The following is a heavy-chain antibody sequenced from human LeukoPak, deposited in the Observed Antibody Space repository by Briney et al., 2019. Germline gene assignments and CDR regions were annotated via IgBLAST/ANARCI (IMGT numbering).Heavy chain of an antibody. V-gene: IGHV3-23*01. D-gene: IGHD3-10*01. Sequence: PGGSLRLSCAASGFTFSSYAMSWVRQAPGKGLEWVSGISSSGGSTYYADSVRGRFTISRDNSKNTLYLQMNSLRAEDTAVYYCAKDVGGKLVWLGEVEPDAFDIWGQGTMVTVSS. CDR2: ISSSGGST. CDR3: AKDVGGKLVWLGEVEPDAFDI. CDR1: GFTFSSYA. J-gene: IGHJ3*02.